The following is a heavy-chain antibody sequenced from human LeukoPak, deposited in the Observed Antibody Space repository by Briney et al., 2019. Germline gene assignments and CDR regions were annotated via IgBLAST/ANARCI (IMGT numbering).Heavy chain of an antibody. D-gene: IGHD3-22*01. CDR1: GGFISTYY. V-gene: IGHV4-59*08. CDR3: ARQSYDSSGYYYVDY. Sequence: SETLSLTCTVSGGFISTYYWSWIRQPPGKGLEWIGYIYYDGSTNYNPSLKSRVTISVDTSKNQFSLKLSSVTAADTAVYYCARQSYDSSGYYYVDYWGQGTLVTVPS. J-gene: IGHJ4*02. CDR2: IYYDGST.